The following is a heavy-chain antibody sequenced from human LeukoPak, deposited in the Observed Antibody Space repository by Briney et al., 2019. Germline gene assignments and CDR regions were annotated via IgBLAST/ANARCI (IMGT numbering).Heavy chain of an antibody. Sequence: ASVKVSCKASVYTFTNYEINWVRQATGQGLEWMGWMNPNSGDTGYAQKFQGRVIITRNTSMSTAYMELNILTSEDTAVYYCASGDRFDFDHWGQGTQVTVSS. CDR3: ASGDRFDFDH. V-gene: IGHV1-8*02. CDR1: VYTFTNYE. J-gene: IGHJ4*02. D-gene: IGHD3-10*01. CDR2: MNPNSGDT.